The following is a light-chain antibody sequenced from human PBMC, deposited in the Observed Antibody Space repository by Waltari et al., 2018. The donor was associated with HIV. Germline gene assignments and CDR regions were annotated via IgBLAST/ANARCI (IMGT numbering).Light chain of an antibody. Sequence: QSVLTQPPSVSGAPGQSVSISCTGTTSNIETPYDVHWYQQLPGAAPKRLVYCNHNRPSGVPARFSGSKSGTSASLAITGLQSEDEAFYYCQSYDSSLTAVIFGGGTKLTVL. CDR2: CNH. V-gene: IGLV1-40*01. CDR3: QSYDSSLTAVI. CDR1: TSNIETPYD. J-gene: IGLJ2*01.